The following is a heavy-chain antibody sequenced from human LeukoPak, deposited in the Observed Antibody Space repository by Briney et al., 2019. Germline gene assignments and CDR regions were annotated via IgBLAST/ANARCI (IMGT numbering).Heavy chain of an antibody. J-gene: IGHJ3*02. CDR2: ISNDESNK. CDR1: GFTFSSYG. CDR3: ARDPHPVVADDAFDI. D-gene: IGHD6-19*01. Sequence: GGSLRLSCAASGFTFSSYGMHWVRQAPGKGLGWVAVISNDESNKYYADSVKGRFTISRDNSKNTLYLQMNSLSAEDTAMYYCARDPHPVVADDAFDIWGQGTMVTVSS. V-gene: IGHV3-30*03.